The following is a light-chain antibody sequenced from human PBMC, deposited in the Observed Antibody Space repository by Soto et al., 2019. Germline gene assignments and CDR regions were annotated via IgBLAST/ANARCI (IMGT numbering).Light chain of an antibody. J-gene: IGLJ3*02. Sequence: QSVLTQPASVSGSPGQSITISCTGTSSDVGGYNYVSWYQQHPGIAPKLIMYEVTNRPSGVSNRFSGSKSGNTASLTISGLQADVEAGYYCSSSTRRRTWVFGGRTKLTVL. CDR3: SSSTRRRTWV. V-gene: IGLV2-14*01. CDR2: EVT. CDR1: SSDVGGYNY.